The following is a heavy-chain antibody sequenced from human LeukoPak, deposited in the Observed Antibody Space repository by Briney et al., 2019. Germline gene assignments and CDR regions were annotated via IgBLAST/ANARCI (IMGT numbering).Heavy chain of an antibody. CDR3: ARDRGGIVGDTNAFDI. Sequence: PSQTLSLTCTVSGGSISSGSYYWRWLRQPAGKGLQWIGRLHTSGSTNYNPSLRSRVTISVDTSKNQFSLKLRSMTAADTAVYYCARDRGGIVGDTNAFDIWGQGTMVTVSS. CDR2: LHTSGST. J-gene: IGHJ3*02. CDR1: GGSISSGSYY. V-gene: IGHV4-61*02. D-gene: IGHD1-26*01.